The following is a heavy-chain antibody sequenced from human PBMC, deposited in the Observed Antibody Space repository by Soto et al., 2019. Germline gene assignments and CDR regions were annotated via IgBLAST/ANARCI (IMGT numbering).Heavy chain of an antibody. V-gene: IGHV4-34*01. CDR3: ARVDVSNYYYYGMDV. CDR2: INHSGST. J-gene: IGHJ6*02. Sequence: SETLSLTCAVYGGSFSGYYWSWIRQPPGKGLEWIGEINHSGSTNYNPSLKSRVTISVDTSKNQFSLKLSSVTAADTAVYYCARVDVSNYYYYGMDVWGQGTTVTVSS. CDR1: GGSFSGYY. D-gene: IGHD6-6*01.